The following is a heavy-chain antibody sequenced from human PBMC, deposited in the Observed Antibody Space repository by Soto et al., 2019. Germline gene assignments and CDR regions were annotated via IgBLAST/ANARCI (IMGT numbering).Heavy chain of an antibody. J-gene: IGHJ4*02. Sequence: SQTLSLTCAMSGDNVSSNSAALNWIRQSPSRGLEWLGRTYYRSKWNTDYAVSVNSRITISPDTSKNQFSLQLKSVTPEDTGVYYCARDYYESGGYFDCWGQGNLVTVSS. CDR2: TYYRSKWNT. D-gene: IGHD3-22*01. V-gene: IGHV6-1*01. CDR1: GDNVSSNSAA. CDR3: ARDYYESGGYFDC.